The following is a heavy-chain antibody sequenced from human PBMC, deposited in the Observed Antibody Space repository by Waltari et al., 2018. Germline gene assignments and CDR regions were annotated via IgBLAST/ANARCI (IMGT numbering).Heavy chain of an antibody. V-gene: IGHV4-34*01. D-gene: IGHD6-13*01. Sequence: QVQLQQWGAGLLKPSETLSLTCAVYGGSFSGYYWSWIRQPPGKGLEWIGEINHSGSTNYNPSLKSRVTISVDTSKNQCSLKLSSVTAADTAVYYCARGRIAAAGVIDYWGQGTLVTVSS. CDR3: ARGRIAAAGVIDY. CDR1: GGSFSGYY. CDR2: INHSGST. J-gene: IGHJ4*02.